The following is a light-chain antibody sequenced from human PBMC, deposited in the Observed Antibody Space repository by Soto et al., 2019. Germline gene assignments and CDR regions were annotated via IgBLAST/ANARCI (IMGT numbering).Light chain of an antibody. CDR3: QQYKSYSPT. CDR1: QSISNC. Sequence: DTQMTQSPSTLSASVGDRVTITCRASQSISNCLAWYQQRQGRAPNLLIHTASTLKSGVPSRFSGSGSGTEFTLTISSLQPDDFATYYCQQYKSYSPTFGQGTKVEIK. V-gene: IGKV1-5*03. J-gene: IGKJ1*01. CDR2: TAS.